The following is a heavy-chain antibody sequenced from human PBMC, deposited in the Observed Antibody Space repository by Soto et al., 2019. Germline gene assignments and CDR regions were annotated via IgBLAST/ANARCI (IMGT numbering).Heavy chain of an antibody. J-gene: IGHJ6*02. CDR1: GYTFTSYG. V-gene: IGHV1-18*01. D-gene: IGHD3-3*01. CDR2: ISAYNGNT. CDR3: ARKSRFLEGYYYYGMDV. Sequence: QVQLVQSGAEVKKPGASVKVSCKASGYTFTSYGISWVRQAPGQGLEWMGWISAYNGNTNYAQKFQGRVTITADESTSTAYMELSSLRSEDTAVYYCARKSRFLEGYYYYGMDVWGQGTTVTVSS.